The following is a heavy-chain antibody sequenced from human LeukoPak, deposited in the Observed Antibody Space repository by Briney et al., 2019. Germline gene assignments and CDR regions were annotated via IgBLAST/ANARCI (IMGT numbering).Heavy chain of an antibody. CDR3: ARDPHGYWWFDP. Sequence: PGGPLTLSCAASGFPFSNYWMHWARRAPGKGLVWVTRFNSEGSSTTYAVSVRGRFTIPRHNAKNTLYLQMNSLSAEASAVYSFARDPHGYWWFDPGGQGTLVPVSS. V-gene: IGHV3-74*03. D-gene: IGHD5-18*01. CDR1: GFPFSNYW. CDR2: FNSEGSST. J-gene: IGHJ5*02.